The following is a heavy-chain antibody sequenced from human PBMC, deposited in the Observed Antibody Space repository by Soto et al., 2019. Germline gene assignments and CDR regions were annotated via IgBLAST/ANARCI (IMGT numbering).Heavy chain of an antibody. CDR2: IYYSGST. CDR1: GGSISSGGYY. D-gene: IGHD3-22*01. CDR3: AREGDYYDSSQGGAFDY. J-gene: IGHJ4*02. V-gene: IGHV4-31*03. Sequence: PSETLSLTCTVSGGSISSGGYYWSWIRQHPGKGLEWIGYIYYSGSTYYNPSLKSRVTISVDTSKNQFSLKLSSVTAADTAVYYCAREGDYYDSSQGGAFDYWGQGTLVTVSS.